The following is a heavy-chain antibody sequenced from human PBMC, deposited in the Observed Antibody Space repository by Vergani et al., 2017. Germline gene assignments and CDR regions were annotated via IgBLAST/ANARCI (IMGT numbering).Heavy chain of an antibody. V-gene: IGHV3-30-3*01. D-gene: IGHD2-21*02. CDR3: ARVVWGGAYCGGDCYQGNWFDP. J-gene: IGHJ5*02. CDR2: ISYDGSNK. Sequence: QVQLVESGGGVVQPGRSLRLSCAASGFTFSSYAMHWVRQAPGKGLEWVAVISYDGSNKYYADSVKGRFTISRDNSKNTLYLQMNSLRAEDTAVYYCARVVWGGAYCGGDCYQGNWFDPWGQGTLVTVSS. CDR1: GFTFSSYA.